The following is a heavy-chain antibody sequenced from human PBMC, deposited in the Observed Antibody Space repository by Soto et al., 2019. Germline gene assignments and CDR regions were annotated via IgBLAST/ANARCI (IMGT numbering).Heavy chain of an antibody. CDR3: ARIKTFYDCSGVIAY. CDR1: GYRIAGRF. V-gene: IGHV1-2*02. Sequence: GAPAELSSKACGYRIAGRFLCSVQQVKRQGLEWMGWINPNNGDTNYGQNFQGRGTMTRDTSINKAYMELSRLRSDATAVYYCARIKTFYDCSGVIAYWGKGVLV. D-gene: IGHD3-22*01. CDR2: INPNNGDT. J-gene: IGHJ4*02.